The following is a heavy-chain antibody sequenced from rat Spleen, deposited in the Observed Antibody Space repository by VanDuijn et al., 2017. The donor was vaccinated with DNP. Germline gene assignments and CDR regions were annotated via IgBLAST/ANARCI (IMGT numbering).Heavy chain of an antibody. CDR3: STLNDYASLSGYIDH. CDR2: IVHDGSRT. CDR1: GFTFSDYN. D-gene: IGHD1-12*01. Sequence: EVQLVESGGGLVQPGNSLKLSCAASGFTFSDYNMAWVRQAPKKGLEWVATIVHDGSRTYYRDPVKGRFTFSRDNGYNILYLRMDSLWSEDTATYYCSTLNDYASLSGYIDHWGQGVMVIGSS. V-gene: IGHV5S10*01. J-gene: IGHJ2*01.